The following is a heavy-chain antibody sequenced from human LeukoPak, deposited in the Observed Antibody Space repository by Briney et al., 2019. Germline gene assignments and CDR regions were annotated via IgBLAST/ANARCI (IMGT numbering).Heavy chain of an antibody. D-gene: IGHD5-12*01. J-gene: IGHJ4*02. Sequence: GGSLRLSCAASGFTFSSYSMNWVRQAPGKGLEWVSYISSSSSTIYYADSVKGRFTVSRDNAKNSLFLQMNGLRAEDTAVYYCARSMLATTAGFDYWGQGTLVTVSS. CDR3: ARSMLATTAGFDY. CDR1: GFTFSSYS. CDR2: ISSSSSTI. V-gene: IGHV3-48*04.